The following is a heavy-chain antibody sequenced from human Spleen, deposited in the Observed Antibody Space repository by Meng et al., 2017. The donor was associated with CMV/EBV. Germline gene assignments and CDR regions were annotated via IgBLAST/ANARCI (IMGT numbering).Heavy chain of an antibody. CDR1: GFTFTNAW. CDR2: IKSKTDGATT. Sequence: LCCTDSGFTFTNAWMSWVRQAPGEGLEWVARIKSKTDGATTDYAAPVKGRFTISRDDSKSTVYLQMNSLKAEDTALYYCVRSWLDPWGQGTLVTVSS. V-gene: IGHV3-15*01. J-gene: IGHJ5*02. CDR3: VRSWLDP.